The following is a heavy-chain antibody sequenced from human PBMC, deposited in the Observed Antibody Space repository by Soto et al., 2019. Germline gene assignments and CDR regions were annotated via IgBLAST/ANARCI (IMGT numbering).Heavy chain of an antibody. CDR1: GFTFTSSA. Sequence: SVKVSCKASGFTFTSSAVQWVRQARGQRLEWIGWIVVGSGNTNYAQKFQERVTITRDMSTSTAYMELSSLRSEDTAVYYCAADTGYYDSSGYYRDAFDIWGQGTMVTVSS. D-gene: IGHD3-22*01. V-gene: IGHV1-58*01. J-gene: IGHJ3*02. CDR3: AADTGYYDSSGYYRDAFDI. CDR2: IVVGSGNT.